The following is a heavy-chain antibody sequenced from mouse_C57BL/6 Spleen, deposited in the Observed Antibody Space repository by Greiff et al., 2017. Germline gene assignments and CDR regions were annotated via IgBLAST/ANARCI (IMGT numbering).Heavy chain of an antibody. Sequence: EVKLVESGGGLVKPGGSLKLSCAASGFTFSSYAMSWVRQTPEKRLEWVATISDGGSYTYYPDNVKGRFTISRDNAKNNLYLQMSHLKSEDTAMYYCERDRDGYYGAMDYWGQGTSVTVSS. CDR1: GFTFSSYA. J-gene: IGHJ4*01. V-gene: IGHV5-4*01. CDR3: ERDRDGYYGAMDY. D-gene: IGHD2-3*01. CDR2: ISDGGSYT.